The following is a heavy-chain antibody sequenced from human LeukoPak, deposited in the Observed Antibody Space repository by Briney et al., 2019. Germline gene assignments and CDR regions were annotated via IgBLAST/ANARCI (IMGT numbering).Heavy chain of an antibody. J-gene: IGHJ4*02. D-gene: IGHD5-24*01. CDR2: ISGSGGTT. CDR3: VKVVRRQQFDMDY. CDR1: GLTFSSYA. Sequence: PGGSLRLSCEASGLTFSSYAMSWVRQAPGKGLEWVSGISGSGGTTYYADSVKGRFTISRDNSKNTLYLQMNSLRAEDTAVYYCVKVVRRQQFDMDYWGQGTLVTVSS. V-gene: IGHV3-23*01.